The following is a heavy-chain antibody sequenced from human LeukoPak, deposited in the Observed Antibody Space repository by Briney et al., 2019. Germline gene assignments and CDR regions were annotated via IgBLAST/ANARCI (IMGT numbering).Heavy chain of an antibody. CDR3: ARRDGSGWFTFDY. CDR1: GYTFTSYG. J-gene: IGHJ4*02. CDR2: INTNTGNP. D-gene: IGHD6-19*01. V-gene: IGHV7-4-1*02. Sequence: ASVKVSCKASGYTFTSYGINWVRQAPGQGLEWMGWINTNTGNPTYAQGFTGRFVFSLDTSASTAYLQISSLKAEDTAVYYCARRDGSGWFTFDYWGQGTLVTVSS.